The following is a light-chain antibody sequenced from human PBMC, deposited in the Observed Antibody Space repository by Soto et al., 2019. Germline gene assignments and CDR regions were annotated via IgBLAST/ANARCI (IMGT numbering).Light chain of an antibody. J-gene: IGLJ3*02. Sequence: QPVLTQPPSASGTPGQRVTISWSGSSSNIGTNYIYWYQHLPGVAPKLLIYTSDQRPSGVPDRFSGSKSGTSASLAISGLRSEDEADYYCAAWDDSLSGPNWIFGGGTKLTVL. CDR3: AAWDDSLSGPNWI. CDR2: TSD. V-gene: IGLV1-47*01. CDR1: SSNIGTNY.